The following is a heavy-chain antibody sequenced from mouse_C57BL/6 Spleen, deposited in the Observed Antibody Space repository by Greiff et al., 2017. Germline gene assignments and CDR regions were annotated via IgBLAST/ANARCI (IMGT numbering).Heavy chain of an antibody. V-gene: IGHV1-47*01. CDR3: ARGALRDYAMDY. D-gene: IGHD3-1*01. CDR2: FHPYNDDT. J-gene: IGHJ4*01. CDR1: GYTFTTYP. Sequence: VHLVESGAELVKPGASVKMSCKASGYTFTTYPIEWMKQNHGKSLEWIGNFHPYNDDTKYNEKFKGKATLTVEKSSSTVYLELSRLTSDDSAVYYCARGALRDYAMDYWGQGTSVTVSS.